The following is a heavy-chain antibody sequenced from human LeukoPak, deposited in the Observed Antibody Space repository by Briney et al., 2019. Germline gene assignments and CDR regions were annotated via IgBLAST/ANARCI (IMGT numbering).Heavy chain of an antibody. CDR2: INHSGST. Sequence: SETLSLTCAVYGGSFSGYYWSWIRQPPGKGLEWIGEINHSGSTNYNPSLKSRVTISVDTSKNQFSLKLGSVTAADTAVYYCARGHYGSGNTTHPPKYYFDYWGQGTLVTVSS. CDR1: GGSFSGYY. V-gene: IGHV4-34*01. J-gene: IGHJ4*02. CDR3: ARGHYGSGNTTHPPKYYFDY. D-gene: IGHD3-10*01.